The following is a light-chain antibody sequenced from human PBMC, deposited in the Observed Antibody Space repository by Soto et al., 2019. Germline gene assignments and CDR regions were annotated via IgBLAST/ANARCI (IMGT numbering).Light chain of an antibody. CDR1: QGISSY. CDR3: QQYYSYPRT. V-gene: IGKV1-8*01. J-gene: IGKJ1*01. Sequence: IQMTQSPYSLSASVGDRVTITCRASQGISSYLAWYQQKPGKAPKLLIYAASTLQSGVPSRFSGSGSGTDFTLTISCLQSEDFATYYCQQYYSYPRTFGQGTKVDIK. CDR2: AAS.